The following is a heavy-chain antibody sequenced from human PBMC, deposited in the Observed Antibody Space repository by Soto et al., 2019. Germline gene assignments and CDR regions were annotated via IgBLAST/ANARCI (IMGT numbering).Heavy chain of an antibody. CDR3: ARDLGYCSSTSCYVKDYYYGMDV. CDR2: INPSGGST. Sequence: ASVKVSCKASGYTFTSYYMHWVRQAPGQGLEWMGIINPSGGSTSYAQKFQGRVTMTRDTSTSTVYMELSSLRSEDTAVYYCARDLGYCSSTSCYVKDYYYGMDVWGQGTTVTVSS. J-gene: IGHJ6*02. V-gene: IGHV1-46*03. D-gene: IGHD2-2*01. CDR1: GYTFTSYY.